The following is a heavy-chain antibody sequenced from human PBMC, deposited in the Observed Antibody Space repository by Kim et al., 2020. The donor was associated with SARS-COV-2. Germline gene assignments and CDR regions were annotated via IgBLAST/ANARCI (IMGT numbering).Heavy chain of an antibody. Sequence: ASVKVSCKASGYTFTSYAMNWVRQAPGQGLEWMGWINTNTGNPTYAQGFTGRFVFSLDTSVSTAYLQISSLKAEDTAVYYCARGLLNLVVATPHHDYWGQGTLVTVSS. CDR2: INTNTGNP. D-gene: IGHD2-15*01. V-gene: IGHV7-4-1*02. CDR3: ARGLLNLVVATPHHDY. CDR1: GYTFTSYA. J-gene: IGHJ4*02.